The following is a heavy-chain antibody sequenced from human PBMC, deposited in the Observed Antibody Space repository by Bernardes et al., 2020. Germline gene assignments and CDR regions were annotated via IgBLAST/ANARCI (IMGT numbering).Heavy chain of an antibody. CDR1: GGTFSSYA. J-gene: IGHJ6*03. V-gene: IGHV1-69*13. Sequence: SVKVSCKASGGTFSSYAISWVRQAPGQGLEWMGGIIPIFGTANYAQKFQGRVTITADESTSTAYMELSSLRSEDTAVYYCARAYETYYYDSSYRKIYMDVWGKGTTVTVSS. CDR3: ARAYETYYYDSSYRKIYMDV. D-gene: IGHD3-22*01. CDR2: IIPIFGTA.